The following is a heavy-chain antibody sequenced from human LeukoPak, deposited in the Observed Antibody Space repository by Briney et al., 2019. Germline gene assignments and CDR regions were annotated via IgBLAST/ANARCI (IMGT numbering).Heavy chain of an antibody. V-gene: IGHV4-4*07. D-gene: IGHD2-15*01. Sequence: SETLSLTCTVSGGSISSYYWSWIRQPAGKGLEWIGRISTSGSTNYNPSLRSRVTMSVDTPKNQFSLKLSSVTAADTAVYYCARVLKDCSGGSCYDWFDPWGQGTLVTVSS. CDR3: ARVLKDCSGGSCYDWFDP. J-gene: IGHJ5*02. CDR2: ISTSGST. CDR1: GGSISSYY.